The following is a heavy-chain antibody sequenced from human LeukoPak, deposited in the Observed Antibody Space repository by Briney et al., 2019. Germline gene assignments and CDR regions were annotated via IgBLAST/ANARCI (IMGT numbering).Heavy chain of an antibody. J-gene: IGHJ4*02. CDR1: GGSISSYY. CDR2: TYYSWST. V-gene: IGHV4-59*01. D-gene: IGHD5-12*01. Sequence: SETLSLTCTVSGGSISSYYWSWIRQPPGKGLEWIGYTYYSWSTNYNPSLKSRVTISVDTSKNQFSLKLSSVTAADTAVYYCAIHXXYDGIDYWGQGTLVTVSS. CDR3: AIHXXYDGIDY.